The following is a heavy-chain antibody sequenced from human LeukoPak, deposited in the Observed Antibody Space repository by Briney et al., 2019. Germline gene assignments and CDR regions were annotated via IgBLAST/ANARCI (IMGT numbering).Heavy chain of an antibody. CDR1: GGTFSSYA. Sequence: ASVKVSCKASGGTFSSYAISWVRQAPGQGLEWMGWTSAYNGNTNYAQKLQGRVTMTTDTSTSTAYMELRSLRSDDTAVYYCARAGVAAAGNRAFDIWGQGTMVTVSS. V-gene: IGHV1-18*01. J-gene: IGHJ3*02. D-gene: IGHD6-13*01. CDR2: TSAYNGNT. CDR3: ARAGVAAAGNRAFDI.